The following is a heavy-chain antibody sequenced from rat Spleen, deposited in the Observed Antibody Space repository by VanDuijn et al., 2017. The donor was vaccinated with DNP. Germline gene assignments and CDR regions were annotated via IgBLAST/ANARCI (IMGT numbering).Heavy chain of an antibody. CDR3: VRWNSGHFDY. Sequence: EVQLVESGGGLVQPGRSLKLSCAASGFTFRAYYMAWVRQAPAKGLEWVAYIGSPAYAPYYTDSVKGRFAISRDNAKSTLYLQMNSLRSEDMATYYCVRWNSGHFDYWGQGVMVTVSS. V-gene: IGHV5-22*01. CDR2: IGSPAYAP. J-gene: IGHJ2*01. D-gene: IGHD4-3*01. CDR1: GFTFRAYY.